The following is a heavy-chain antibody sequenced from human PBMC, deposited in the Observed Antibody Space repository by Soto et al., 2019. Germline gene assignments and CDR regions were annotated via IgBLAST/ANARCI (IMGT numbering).Heavy chain of an antibody. CDR2: KKQDGSEK. CDR3: ATQLYYFVS. Sequence: GGSVRLSCAASGFTFSSYWMRWVRQDPGKGQERVANKKQDGSEKYNVDSVKGRFTISRDNAKNSLYLKMNSLIAEDSALYYWATQLYYFVSWRQGALIAVSS. V-gene: IGHV3-7*01. D-gene: IGHD1-1*01. J-gene: IGHJ4*02. CDR1: GFTFSSYW.